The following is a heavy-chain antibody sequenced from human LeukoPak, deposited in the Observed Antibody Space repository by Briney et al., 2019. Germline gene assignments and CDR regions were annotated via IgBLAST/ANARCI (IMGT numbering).Heavy chain of an antibody. Sequence: GGSLRLSCVASGFTFSSYSMNWVRQAPGKGLDWVSYISPSSSTIYYADSVKGRSTISRDNAKNSLYLQMNSLRDEDTAVYYCARGPTTVTTRPFDIWGRGTMVTVSS. CDR3: ARGPTTVTTRPFDI. V-gene: IGHV3-48*02. D-gene: IGHD4-17*01. J-gene: IGHJ3*02. CDR2: ISPSSSTI. CDR1: GFTFSSYS.